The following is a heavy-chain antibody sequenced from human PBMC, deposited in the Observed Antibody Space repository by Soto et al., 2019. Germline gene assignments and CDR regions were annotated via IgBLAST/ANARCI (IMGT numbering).Heavy chain of an antibody. V-gene: IGHV1-18*01. CDR3: ARAPQATTYYDILTGYYRDTWFDP. J-gene: IGHJ5*02. CDR1: GYTFTSYG. D-gene: IGHD3-9*01. CDR2: ISAYNGNT. Sequence: GASVKVSCKASGYTFTSYGISCVRQAPGQGLEWMGWISAYNGNTNYAQKLQGRVTMTTDTSTSTAYMELRSLRSDDTAVYYCARAPQATTYYDILTGYYRDTWFDPWGQGTLVTVSS.